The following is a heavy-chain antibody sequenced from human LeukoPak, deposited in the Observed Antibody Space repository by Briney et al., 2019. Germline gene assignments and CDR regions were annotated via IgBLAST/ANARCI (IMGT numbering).Heavy chain of an antibody. D-gene: IGHD3-22*01. V-gene: IGHV4-39*01. Sequence: PSETLSLTCSVSPGFISSSSYYWGWIRQPPGKGLEWIGNIYSSGSTHYNPSLRSRVTISVDTSKNQFSLKLSSVTAADTAVYYCARRRSGYFNWFDPWGQGTLVTVSS. J-gene: IGHJ5*02. CDR1: PGFISSSSYY. CDR2: IYSSGST. CDR3: ARRRSGYFNWFDP.